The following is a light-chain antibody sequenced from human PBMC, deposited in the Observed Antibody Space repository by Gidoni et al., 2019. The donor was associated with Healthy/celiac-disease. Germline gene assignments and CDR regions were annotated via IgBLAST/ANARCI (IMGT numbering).Light chain of an antibody. J-gene: IGKJ4*01. V-gene: IGKV1-39*01. CDR1: QSISSY. CDR2: AAS. CDR3: QQSYSTPLT. Sequence: DIQLTQSPSSLSASVGDRVTITCRESQSISSYLNWYQQKPGKAPKLLIYAASSLQSGVPSRFSCSGSGTDFTLTISSLQPEDFATYYCQQSYSTPLTCGGGTKVEIK.